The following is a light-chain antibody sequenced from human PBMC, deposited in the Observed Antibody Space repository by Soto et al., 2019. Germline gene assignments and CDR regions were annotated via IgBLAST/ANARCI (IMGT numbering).Light chain of an antibody. J-gene: IGKJ4*01. CDR1: QGISSY. V-gene: IGKV1-9*01. Sequence: DIQLTQSPSFLSASVGDRVTITCRASQGISSYLAWYQQEPGKAPKPLIYAASTLQSGVPSRFSGSGSGTEFTLTISSLQPEDFATYYCRQLKSYPVTVGGGTKVEIK. CDR3: RQLKSYPVT. CDR2: AAS.